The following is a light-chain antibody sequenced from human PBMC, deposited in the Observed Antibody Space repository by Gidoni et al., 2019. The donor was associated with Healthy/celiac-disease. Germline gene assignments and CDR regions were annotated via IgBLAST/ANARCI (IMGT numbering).Light chain of an antibody. J-gene: IGLJ2*01. CDR3: SSYTSSSTLVV. Sequence: QSALTQPASVSGSPGPSITISCTGTSSDVGGYNYVSWYQQHPGKAPKLMIYDVSNRPSGVSNRFSGSKSGNTASLTISVLQAEDEADYYCSSYTSSSTLVVFGGGTKLTVL. V-gene: IGLV2-14*03. CDR2: DVS. CDR1: SSDVGGYNY.